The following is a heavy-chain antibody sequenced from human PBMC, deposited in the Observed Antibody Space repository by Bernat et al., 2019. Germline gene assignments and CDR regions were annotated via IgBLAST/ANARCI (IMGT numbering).Heavy chain of an antibody. J-gene: IGHJ4*02. D-gene: IGHD6-13*01. CDR2: VYWDDDN. CDR1: GFSLSTSRVG. CDR3: AKRVSTAGKFDY. Sequence: QITLKESGPTLVKPTQTLTLTCTFSGFSLSTSRVGVGWIRQPPGNALEWLAIVYWDDDNPYSPSMKNRLTVTKDTSKNQVVLKMTNMKPVDTATYYCAKRVSTAGKFDYWGQGTLVTVSS. V-gene: IGHV2-5*02.